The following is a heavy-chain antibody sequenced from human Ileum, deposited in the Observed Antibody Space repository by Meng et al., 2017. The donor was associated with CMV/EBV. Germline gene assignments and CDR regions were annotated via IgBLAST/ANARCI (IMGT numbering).Heavy chain of an antibody. V-gene: IGHV1-2*02. CDR1: TFTRYY. CDR3: ARFRYCSSTSCSKANWFDP. Sequence: TFTRYYMHWVRQAPGQGLEWMGWINPNSGGTNYAQKFQGRVTMTRDTSISTAYMELSRLRSDDTAVYYCARFRYCSSTSCSKANWFDPWGQGTLVTVSS. J-gene: IGHJ5*02. D-gene: IGHD2-2*01. CDR2: INPNSGGT.